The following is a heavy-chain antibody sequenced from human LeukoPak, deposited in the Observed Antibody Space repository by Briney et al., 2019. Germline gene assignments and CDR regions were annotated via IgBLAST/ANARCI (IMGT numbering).Heavy chain of an antibody. J-gene: IGHJ4*02. CDR1: GFTFDDYA. D-gene: IGHD4-17*01. Sequence: PGGSLRLSCAASGFTFDDYAMHWVRQAPGKGLEWVSGISWNSGSIGYADSVKGRFTISRDNAKNSLYLQMNSLRAEDTAVYYCARDVYGDYFDYWGQGTLVTVSS. V-gene: IGHV3-9*01. CDR3: ARDVYGDYFDY. CDR2: ISWNSGSI.